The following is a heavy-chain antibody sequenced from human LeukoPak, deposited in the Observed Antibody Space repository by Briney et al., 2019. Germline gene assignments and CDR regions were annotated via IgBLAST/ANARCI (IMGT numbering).Heavy chain of an antibody. CDR3: ARGRLLGDYFDY. CDR2: ISSSGSTI. CDR1: GFTFSSYE. Sequence: GGSLRLSCAASGFTFSSYEMNWVRQAPGKGLEWASYISSSGSTIYYADSVKGRFTISRDNAKNSLYLQMNSLRAEDTAVYYCARGRLLGDYFDYWGQGTLVTVSS. D-gene: IGHD3-16*01. J-gene: IGHJ4*02. V-gene: IGHV3-48*03.